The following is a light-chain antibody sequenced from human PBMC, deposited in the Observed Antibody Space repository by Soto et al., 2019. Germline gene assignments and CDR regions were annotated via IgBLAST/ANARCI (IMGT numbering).Light chain of an antibody. CDR3: SSYTSSSNGV. V-gene: IGLV2-14*01. J-gene: IGLJ1*01. Sequence: QSALTQPASVSGSPGQSITISCTGTSSDVGGYNYVSWYQQHPGKAPKLMIYDVSNRPSGVSNRFSGSKSGNTASLTISGLQAEVEADYYCSSYTSSSNGVFGTGTKLTVL. CDR2: DVS. CDR1: SSDVGGYNY.